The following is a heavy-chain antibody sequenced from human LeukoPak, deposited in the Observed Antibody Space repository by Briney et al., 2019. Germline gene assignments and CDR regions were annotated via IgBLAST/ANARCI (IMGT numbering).Heavy chain of an antibody. V-gene: IGHV1-69*13. J-gene: IGHJ6*02. CDR1: GGTFSSYA. Sequence: SVKVSCKASGGTFSSYAISWVRQAPGQGLEWMGGIIPIFGTANYAQKFQGRVTITADESTSTAYMELSSLRSEDTAVYYCATRESAGRTRSSGMDVWGQGTTVTVSS. D-gene: IGHD6-13*01. CDR3: ATRESAGRTRSSGMDV. CDR2: IIPIFGTA.